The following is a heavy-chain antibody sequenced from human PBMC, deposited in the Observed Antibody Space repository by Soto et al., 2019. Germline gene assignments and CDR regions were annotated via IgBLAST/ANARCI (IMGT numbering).Heavy chain of an antibody. CDR3: SRFGWPRITMIRGVPLDY. Sequence: GGSLRLSCAASAFTFGDYAMSWFRQAPGKGLEWVGFIRSKAYGGTTEYAASVKGRFTISRDDSKNIAYLQMNSLKTEDTAVYYCSRFGWPRITMIRGVPLDYWGQGTLVTVSS. V-gene: IGHV3-49*03. J-gene: IGHJ4*02. CDR2: IRSKAYGGTT. D-gene: IGHD3-10*01. CDR1: AFTFGDYA.